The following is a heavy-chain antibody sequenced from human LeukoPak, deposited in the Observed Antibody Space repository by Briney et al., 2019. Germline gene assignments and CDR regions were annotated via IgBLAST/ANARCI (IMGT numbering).Heavy chain of an antibody. J-gene: IGHJ3*02. V-gene: IGHV1-69*06. D-gene: IGHD3-10*01. CDR2: IIPIFGTA. CDR1: GGTFSSYA. CDR3: ARVLYYYGSGNGWGAFDI. Sequence: SVKVSCKASGGTFSSYAISWVRQAPGQGLEWMGGIIPIFGTANYAQKFQGRVTITADKSTSTAYMELSSLRSEDTAVYYCARVLYYYGSGNGWGAFDIWGQGTMVTVSS.